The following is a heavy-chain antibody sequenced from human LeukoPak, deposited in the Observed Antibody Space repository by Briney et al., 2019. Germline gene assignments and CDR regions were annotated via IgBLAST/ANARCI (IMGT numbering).Heavy chain of an antibody. CDR1: GFSDSSNY. D-gene: IGHD3-10*01. Sequence: GGALRLSCECSGFSDSSNYMTWLREAPGKGLDGVSVFYSGGSTYYADSVKGRFIISRDNSKNTVYLQMNSLRAEDTAVYYCARVIGVVRADYYFDYWGQGTLVAVSS. CDR2: FYSGGST. J-gene: IGHJ4*02. V-gene: IGHV3-53*01. CDR3: ARVIGVVRADYYFDY.